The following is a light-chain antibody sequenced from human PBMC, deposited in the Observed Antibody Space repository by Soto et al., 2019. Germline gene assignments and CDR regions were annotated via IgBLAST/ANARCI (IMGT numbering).Light chain of an antibody. Sequence: QSVLTQPASVSVSPGQSITISCTGTSSDVGGYNFVSWYQQHPGQAPKFLIYAGSNRPSGVSTRFSGSKSGNTASLTISGLQAEDEADYYCSSYTSSSTQVFGTGTKLTVL. CDR3: SSYTSSSTQV. CDR2: AGS. CDR1: SSDVGGYNF. J-gene: IGLJ1*01. V-gene: IGLV2-14*03.